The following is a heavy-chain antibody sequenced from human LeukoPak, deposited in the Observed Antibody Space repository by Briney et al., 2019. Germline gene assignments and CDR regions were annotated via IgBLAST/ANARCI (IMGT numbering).Heavy chain of an antibody. V-gene: IGHV1-69*04. D-gene: IGHD6-19*01. J-gene: IGHJ6*02. Sequence: ASVKVSCKASGGTFSSYAISWVRQAPGQGLEWMGRIIPILGIANYAQKFQGRATITADKSTSTAYMELSSLRSEDTAVYYCARGYSSLHRGMDVWGQGTTVTVSS. CDR3: ARGYSSLHRGMDV. CDR1: GGTFSSYA. CDR2: IIPILGIA.